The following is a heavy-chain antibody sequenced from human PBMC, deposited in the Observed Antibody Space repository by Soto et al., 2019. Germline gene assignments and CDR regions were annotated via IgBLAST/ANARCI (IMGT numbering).Heavy chain of an antibody. D-gene: IGHD3-16*02. Sequence: WWSLRLSCTASVFTCSSYAMSWFRQAPGKGLEWDSAISGSGASTYYADSVKGRFTISRDNSKNTLYLQMNSLRAEDTAVYYCATGLVTTFGRVIACAWGQGTLVTVSS. V-gene: IGHV3-23*01. CDR3: ATGLVTTFGRVIACA. CDR1: VFTCSSYA. J-gene: IGHJ5*02. CDR2: ISGSGAST.